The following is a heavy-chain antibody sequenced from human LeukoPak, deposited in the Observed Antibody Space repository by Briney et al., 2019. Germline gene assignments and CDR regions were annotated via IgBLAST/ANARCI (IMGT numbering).Heavy chain of an antibody. Sequence: PGESLKISCQGSGYTFTNYWIGWVRQMPGKGLEWMGIIYPSDSDTIYNPSFQGQVTISVDKSTNTAYLQWSSLKASDTAMYFCARYCDTTNCYRYWGQGTLVTVSS. CDR1: GYTFTNYW. V-gene: IGHV5-51*01. J-gene: IGHJ4*02. D-gene: IGHD2-2*01. CDR2: IYPSDSDT. CDR3: ARYCDTTNCYRY.